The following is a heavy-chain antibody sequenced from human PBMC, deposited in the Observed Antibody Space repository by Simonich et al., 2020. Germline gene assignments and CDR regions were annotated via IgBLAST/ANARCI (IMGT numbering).Heavy chain of an antibody. V-gene: IGHV3-53*01. Sequence: EVQLVESGGGLIKPGGSLRLSCAASGFTVSSNYMSWVRQAPGKGLEWVSVIYRGGSTYYADSVKGRFTIARDNSKNTLYLQINSLRAEDTAVYYCARWTATGYYFDYWGQGTLVTVSS. CDR1: GFTVSSNY. D-gene: IGHD1-1*01. CDR2: IYRGGST. J-gene: IGHJ4*02. CDR3: ARWTATGYYFDY.